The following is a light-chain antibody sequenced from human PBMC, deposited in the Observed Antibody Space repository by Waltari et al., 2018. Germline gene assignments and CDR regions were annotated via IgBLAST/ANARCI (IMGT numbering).Light chain of an antibody. J-gene: IGKJ4*01. CDR3: QQRYKWPLT. CDR1: QSVSTY. V-gene: IGKV3-11*01. CDR2: DSS. Sequence: EIVLTQSPATLSLSPGERATLSCRASQSVSTYLAWYQQRPGQPPRLLIYDSSSRATGIPARFSGCGSETDFTLTISSLEPEDFAVYYCQQRYKWPLTFGGGSKVEI.